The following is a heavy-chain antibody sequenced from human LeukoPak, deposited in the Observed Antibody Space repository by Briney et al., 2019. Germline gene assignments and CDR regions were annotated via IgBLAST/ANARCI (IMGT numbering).Heavy chain of an antibody. CDR1: GDSISSTTYY. J-gene: IGHJ4*02. CDR3: ARDSYSSSWHFDY. V-gene: IGHV4-39*07. CDR2: IYHSGST. D-gene: IGHD6-13*01. Sequence: SETLSLTCAVSGDSISSTTYYWAWIRQPPGKGLEWIGSIYHSGSTYYNPSLKSRVTISVDTSKNQFSLKLSSVTAADTAVYYCARDSYSSSWHFDYWGQGTLVTVSS.